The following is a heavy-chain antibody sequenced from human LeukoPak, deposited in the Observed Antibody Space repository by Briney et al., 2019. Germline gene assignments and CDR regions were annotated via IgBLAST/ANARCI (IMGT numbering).Heavy chain of an antibody. CDR1: GFPFSSYW. D-gene: IGHD4-11*01. V-gene: IGHV3-7*01. Sequence: PRGSLRLSCAASGFPFSSYWMAWVRQAPGKGLEWVASIKQDGGETFYVDSVKGRFTISRDNAKNSLYLQMNSLRAEDTAVYYCTREDHSNYNYWGQGTLVTVSS. CDR2: IKQDGGET. CDR3: TREDHSNYNY. J-gene: IGHJ4*02.